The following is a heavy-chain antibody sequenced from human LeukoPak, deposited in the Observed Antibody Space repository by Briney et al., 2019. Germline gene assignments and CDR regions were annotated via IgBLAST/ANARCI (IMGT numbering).Heavy chain of an antibody. V-gene: IGHV3-30*18. CDR3: AKGHIVVVVAATADY. J-gene: IGHJ4*02. CDR2: ISYDGSNK. D-gene: IGHD2-15*01. Sequence: PGGSLRLSCAASGFTFSSYGMHWVRQAPGKGLEWVAVISYDGSNKYYADSVKGRFTISRDNSKNTLYLQMNSLRAEDTAVYYCAKGHIVVVVAATADYWGQGTLVTVSS. CDR1: GFTFSSYG.